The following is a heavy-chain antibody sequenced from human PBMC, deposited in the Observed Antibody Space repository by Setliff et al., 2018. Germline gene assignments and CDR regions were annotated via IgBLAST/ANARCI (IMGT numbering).Heavy chain of an antibody. CDR1: GASITNINYY. CDR3: ARLPNYVWGSPVDY. CDR2: IFYSGRT. J-gene: IGHJ4*02. Sequence: LSLTCTVSGASITNINYYWGLVRQPPGKGLEWIGSIFYSGRTFYNPSLKSRVTISVDTSKNQFSLTLSSVTAADTAVYYCARLPNYVWGSPVDYWGQGTLVTVSS. D-gene: IGHD3-16*01. V-gene: IGHV4-39*01.